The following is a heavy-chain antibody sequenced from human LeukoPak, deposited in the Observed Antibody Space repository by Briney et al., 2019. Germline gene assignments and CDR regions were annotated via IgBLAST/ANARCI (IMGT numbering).Heavy chain of an antibody. V-gene: IGHV3-11*04. J-gene: IGHJ4*02. D-gene: IGHD6-13*01. CDR1: GFTFSDYY. CDR2: ISSSGSTI. Sequence: PGRSLRLSCAASGFTFSDYYMSWIRQAPGKGLEWVSYISSSGSTIYYADSVKGRFTVSRDNAKNSLYLQMNSLRAEDTAVYYCAFRGPSIAAAGTFDYWGQGTLVTVSS. CDR3: AFRGPSIAAAGTFDY.